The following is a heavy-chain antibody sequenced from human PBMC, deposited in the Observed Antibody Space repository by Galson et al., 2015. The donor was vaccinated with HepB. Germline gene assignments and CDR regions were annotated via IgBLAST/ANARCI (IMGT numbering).Heavy chain of an antibody. J-gene: IGHJ5*02. CDR1: GFTFDDYA. V-gene: IGHV3-9*01. CDR3: AKGPLGWLRLDWFDP. Sequence: SLRLSCAASGFTFDDYAMHWVRQAPGKGLEWVSGISWNSGSIGYADSVKGRFTISRDNAKNSLYLQMNSLRAEDTALYYCAKGPLGWLRLDWFDPWGQGTLVTVSS. D-gene: IGHD5-12*01. CDR2: ISWNSGSI.